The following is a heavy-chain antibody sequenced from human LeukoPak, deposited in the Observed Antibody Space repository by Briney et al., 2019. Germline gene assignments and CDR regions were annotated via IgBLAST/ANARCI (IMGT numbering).Heavy chain of an antibody. V-gene: IGHV4-61*02. Sequence: PSQTLSLTCTVSGGSISSGSYYWSWIRQPAGKGLEWIGRIYTSGSTNYNPSLKSRVTISVDTSKNQFSLKLSSVTAADTAVYYCARDSGGNPDYWGQGTLVTVSS. CDR1: GGSISSGSYY. CDR2: IYTSGST. J-gene: IGHJ4*02. D-gene: IGHD4-23*01. CDR3: ARDSGGNPDY.